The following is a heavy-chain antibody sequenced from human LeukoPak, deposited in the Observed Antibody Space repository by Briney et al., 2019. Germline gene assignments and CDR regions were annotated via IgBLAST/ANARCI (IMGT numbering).Heavy chain of an antibody. CDR3: ARDDYYGSGSYGVLGFDY. CDR1: GFTFSSYW. CDR2: INSDGSIT. V-gene: IGHV3-74*01. Sequence: GGSLRLSCAASGFTFSSYWMHWVRQAPGEGLEWVSRINSDGSITTYADSVEGRFTISRDNAKNTLYLQMNSLRAEDTAVYYCARDDYYGSGSYGVLGFDYWGQGTLVTVSS. J-gene: IGHJ4*02. D-gene: IGHD3-10*01.